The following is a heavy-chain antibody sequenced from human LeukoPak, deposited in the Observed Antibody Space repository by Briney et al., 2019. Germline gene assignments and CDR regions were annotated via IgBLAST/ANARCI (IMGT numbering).Heavy chain of an antibody. CDR1: GFTFSSYW. CDR3: ARSRGPRGWDDY. Sequence: GGSLRLSCAASGFTFSSYWMSWARQAPGKGLEWVSSISSSSSYTYSADSVKGRFTISRDNSKNTLYLQMNSLRAEDTAVYYCARSRGPRGWDDYWGQGTLVTVFS. V-gene: IGHV3-21*04. D-gene: IGHD6-19*01. CDR2: ISSSSSYT. J-gene: IGHJ4*02.